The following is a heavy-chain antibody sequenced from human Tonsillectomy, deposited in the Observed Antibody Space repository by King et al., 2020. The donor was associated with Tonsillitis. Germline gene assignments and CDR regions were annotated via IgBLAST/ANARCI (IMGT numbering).Heavy chain of an antibody. CDR3: ARSLGGSAHYRCFDS. D-gene: IGHD7-27*01. CDR1: GGSISGSTYY. V-gene: IGHV4-39*07. CDR2: IYYRGDT. J-gene: IGHJ4*02. Sequence: QLQESGPGLVKPSETLSLTCIVSGGSISGSTYYWGWFRQPPGKGLEWIGGIYYRGDTYSNPSLQSLLIMSVDTSKNQFSLNLRSLTAADTAVYYCARSLGGSAHYRCFDSWGQGTLVTVSS.